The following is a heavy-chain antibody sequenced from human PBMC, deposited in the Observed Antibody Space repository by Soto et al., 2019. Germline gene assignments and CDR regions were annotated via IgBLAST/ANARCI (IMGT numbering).Heavy chain of an antibody. Sequence: GGSLRLSCAASGFTFSNSAMSWVRQAPGGGLEVVSSISIGGSTYYAGSVKGQFTISRDNSKNTLYLQMNSLRAEDTAVYYCAKDSNRWGTGSGFDPWGQGTLVTVSS. CDR2: ISIGGST. V-gene: IGHV3-23*01. J-gene: IGHJ5*02. CDR1: GFTFSNSA. CDR3: AKDSNRWGTGSGFDP. D-gene: IGHD3-16*01.